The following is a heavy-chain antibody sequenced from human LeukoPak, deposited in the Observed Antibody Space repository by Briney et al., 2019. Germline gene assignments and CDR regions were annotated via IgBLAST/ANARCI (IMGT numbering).Heavy chain of an antibody. Sequence: GGSLRLSCAASGFMFSNYGMHWVRQAPGKGLEWVAVIWYDGSNKDYADSVKGRFTVSRDNSKNTLYLQMNSLRAEDTAVYYCAKVWMRERYFDYWGQGTLVTVSS. V-gene: IGHV3-33*06. CDR2: IWYDGSNK. D-gene: IGHD3-3*01. CDR1: GFMFSNYG. J-gene: IGHJ4*02. CDR3: AKVWMRERYFDY.